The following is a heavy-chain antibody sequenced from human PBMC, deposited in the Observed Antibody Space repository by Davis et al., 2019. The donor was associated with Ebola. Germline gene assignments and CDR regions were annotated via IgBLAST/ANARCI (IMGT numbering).Heavy chain of an antibody. Sequence: SVKVSCKASGYTFTSYGISWVRQAPGQGLEWMGGIIPIFGTANYAQKFQGRVTITADESTSTAYMELSSLRSEDTAVYYCARGELRFDSLQTSWYYYYGMDVWGQGTTVTVSS. CDR2: IIPIFGTA. D-gene: IGHD3-10*01. CDR1: GYTFTSYG. J-gene: IGHJ6*02. V-gene: IGHV1-69*13. CDR3: ARGELRFDSLQTSWYYYYGMDV.